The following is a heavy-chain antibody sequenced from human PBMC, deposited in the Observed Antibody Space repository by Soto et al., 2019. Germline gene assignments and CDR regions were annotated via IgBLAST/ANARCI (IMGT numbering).Heavy chain of an antibody. D-gene: IGHD3-3*01. J-gene: IGHJ5*02. CDR3: ARLPDYDFWSNNWFDP. Sequence: GESLKISCKGSGYSFTSYWIGWVRQMPGKGLEWVGIIYPGDSDTRYSPSFQGQVTISADKSISTAYLQWSSLKASDTAMYYCARLPDYDFWSNNWFDPWGQGTLVTVSS. CDR2: IYPGDSDT. CDR1: GYSFTSYW. V-gene: IGHV5-51*01.